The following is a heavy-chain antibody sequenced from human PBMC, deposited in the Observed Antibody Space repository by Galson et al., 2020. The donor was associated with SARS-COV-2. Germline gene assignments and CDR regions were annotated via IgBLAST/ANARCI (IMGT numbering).Heavy chain of an antibody. D-gene: IGHD2-21*02. CDR1: GYSFTSYW. V-gene: IGHV5-51*01. J-gene: IGHJ4*02. CDR3: ARLSIVVTAKEEYYFDY. Sequence: GESLKISCKGSGYSFTSYWIGWVRQMPGKGLEWMGIIYPGDSDTRYSPSFQGQVTISADKSISTAYLQWSSLKASDTAMYYCARLSIVVTAKEEYYFDYWGQGTLVTVSS. CDR2: IYPGDSDT.